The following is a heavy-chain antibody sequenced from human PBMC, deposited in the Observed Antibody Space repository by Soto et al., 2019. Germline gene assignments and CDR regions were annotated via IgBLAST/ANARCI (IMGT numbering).Heavy chain of an antibody. Sequence: EVQLLESGGKLVQPGGSLTLSCAASGFTFSTYAMAWVRQAPGKGLEWVSGVSASGLNTDYADPVKGRFYISRDNSKNTVSLHMVSMRGEDTALYNCEKDRMTRIFGYFFDYRSQGTPVTVSS. J-gene: IGHJ4*02. CDR2: VSASGLNT. D-gene: IGHD2-15*01. CDR1: GFTFSTYA. V-gene: IGHV3-23*01. CDR3: EKDRMTRIFGYFFDY.